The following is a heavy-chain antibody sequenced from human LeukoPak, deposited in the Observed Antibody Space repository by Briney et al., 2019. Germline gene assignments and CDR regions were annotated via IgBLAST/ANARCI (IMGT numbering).Heavy chain of an antibody. Sequence: GGSLRLSCAASGFTFSSYWMGWVRQAPGKGLEWVANIKQDGSDKDYADSVKGRFSISRDNAKRSLYLQMNSLRAEDTAVFYCARVAVMPHFEYWGQGTLVTVSS. CDR3: ARVAVMPHFEY. CDR1: GFTFSSYW. D-gene: IGHD2/OR15-2a*01. CDR2: IKQDGSDK. J-gene: IGHJ4*02. V-gene: IGHV3-7*03.